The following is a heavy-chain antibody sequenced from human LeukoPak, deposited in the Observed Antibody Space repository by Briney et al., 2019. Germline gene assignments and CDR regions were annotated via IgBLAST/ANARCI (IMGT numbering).Heavy chain of an antibody. J-gene: IGHJ4*02. V-gene: IGHV3-33*06. Sequence: GGSLRLSCATSGFSFSSYGMHWVRQAPGKGLEWVAVIWYDGSNKYYADSVKGRFTISRDNSKNTLFLQMNSLRAEDTAVYYCAKQNVPSTFDYWGQGTLVTVSS. CDR2: IWYDGSNK. CDR1: GFSFSSYG. CDR3: AKQNVPSTFDY. D-gene: IGHD5/OR15-5a*01.